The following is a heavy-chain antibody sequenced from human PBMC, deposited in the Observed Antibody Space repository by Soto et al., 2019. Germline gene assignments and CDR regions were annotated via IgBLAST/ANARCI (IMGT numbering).Heavy chain of an antibody. CDR3: AKNMVRGVISNWFDP. CDR2: ISGSGGST. J-gene: IGHJ5*02. V-gene: IGHV3-23*01. D-gene: IGHD3-10*01. CDR1: GFTFSSYA. Sequence: GGSLRLSCAASGFTFSSYAMSWVRQAPGKGLEWVSAISGSGGSTYYADSVKGRFTISRDNSKNTLYLQMNSLRAEDTAVYYCAKNMVRGVISNWFDPWGQGTLVTVSS.